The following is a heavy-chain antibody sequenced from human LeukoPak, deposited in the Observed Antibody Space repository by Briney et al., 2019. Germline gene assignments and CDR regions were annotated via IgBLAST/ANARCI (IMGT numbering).Heavy chain of an antibody. CDR2: MNPNSGNT. CDR1: GYTFTSYD. Sequence: ASVKVSCKASGYTFTSYDINWVRQATGQGLEWMGWMNPNSGNTGYAQKFQGRVTMTRNTSISTAYTELSSLRSEDTAVYYCARESRYCSSTSCYYYYGMDVWGQGTTVTVSS. V-gene: IGHV1-8*01. D-gene: IGHD2-2*01. CDR3: ARESRYCSSTSCYYYYGMDV. J-gene: IGHJ6*02.